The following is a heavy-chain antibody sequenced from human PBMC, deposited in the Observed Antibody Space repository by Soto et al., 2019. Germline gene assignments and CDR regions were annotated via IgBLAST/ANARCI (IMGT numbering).Heavy chain of an antibody. CDR1: GFTVSSNY. D-gene: IGHD3-22*01. V-gene: IGHV3-53*01. Sequence: EVQLVESGGGLIQPGGSLRLSCAASGFTVSSNYMSWVRQAPGKGLEWVSVINSGGSTYYADSVKGRFTISRDNSKNTLYRQRNSLRAEYTAVYYCARDGVESGYLADFQPWGQGTLVTVSS. CDR3: ARDGVESGYLADFQP. J-gene: IGHJ1*01. CDR2: INSGGST.